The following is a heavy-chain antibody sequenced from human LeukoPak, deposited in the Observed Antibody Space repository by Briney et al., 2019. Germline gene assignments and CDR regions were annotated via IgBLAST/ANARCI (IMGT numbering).Heavy chain of an antibody. CDR2: ISAYNGNT. J-gene: IGHJ6*03. D-gene: IGHD3-22*01. CDR1: GYTFTSYG. V-gene: IGHV1-18*01. Sequence: ASVKVSCKASGYTFTSYGISWVRQAPGQGLEWMGWISAYNGNTNYAQKLQGRVTMTTDTSTSTAYMELRSLRSDDTAVYYCARDTYYYDSSGYYNYYYYYVDVWGKGTTVTVSS. CDR3: ARDTYYYDSSGYYNYYYYYVDV.